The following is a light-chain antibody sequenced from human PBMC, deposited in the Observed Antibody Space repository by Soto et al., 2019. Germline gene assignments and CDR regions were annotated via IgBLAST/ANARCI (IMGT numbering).Light chain of an antibody. CDR1: QDIRGA. Sequence: AIQLTQSPSCLSASVGDRVTITCRASQDIRGALAWYQQKPGKPPKLLIFDVSSLQSGVPSRFSGSGSGTDFPLTISSLQPEDFATYYCQQFNTYPITFGQGTRLEIK. V-gene: IGKV1-13*02. CDR2: DVS. CDR3: QQFNTYPIT. J-gene: IGKJ5*01.